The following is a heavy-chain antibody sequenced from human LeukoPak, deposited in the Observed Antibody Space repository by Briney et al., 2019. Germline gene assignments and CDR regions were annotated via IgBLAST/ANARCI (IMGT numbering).Heavy chain of an antibody. D-gene: IGHD5-18*01. J-gene: IGHJ4*02. CDR2: IIPILGIA. V-gene: IGHV1-69*02. Sequence: ASVKVSCKASGYTFTSYYMHWVRQAPGQGLEWMGRIIPILGIANYAQKFQGRVTITADKSTSTAYMELSSLRSEDTAVYYCAIRPGEVDTAIAWGQGTLVTVSS. CDR3: AIRPGEVDTAIA. CDR1: GYTFTSYY.